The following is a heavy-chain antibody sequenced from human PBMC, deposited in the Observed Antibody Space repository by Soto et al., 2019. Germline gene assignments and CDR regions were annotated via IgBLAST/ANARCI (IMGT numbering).Heavy chain of an antibody. CDR2: ISSSGSTT. V-gene: IGHV3-11*01. CDR1: GFTFSDYY. J-gene: IGHJ4*02. Sequence: GGSLRLSCAASGFTFSDYYMSWIRQAPGKGLEWVSYISSSGSTTYYADSVKGRFTISRDNSKNTLYLQMNSLRAEGTAVYYCAKDHPQGYFDYWGQGTLVTVSS. CDR3: AKDHPQGYFDY.